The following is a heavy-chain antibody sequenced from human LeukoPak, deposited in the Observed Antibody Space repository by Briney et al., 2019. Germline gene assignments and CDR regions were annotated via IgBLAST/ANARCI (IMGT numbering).Heavy chain of an antibody. Sequence: SVKVSCKASGGTFSSYAISWVRQAPGQGLELMGGIIPIFGTANYAQKFQGRVTITTDESTSTAYMELSSLRSEDTAVYYCARASYSSSWHYYYYYMDVWGKGTTVTVSS. J-gene: IGHJ6*03. D-gene: IGHD6-13*01. CDR2: IIPIFGTA. CDR1: GGTFSSYA. V-gene: IGHV1-69*05. CDR3: ARASYSSSWHYYYYYMDV.